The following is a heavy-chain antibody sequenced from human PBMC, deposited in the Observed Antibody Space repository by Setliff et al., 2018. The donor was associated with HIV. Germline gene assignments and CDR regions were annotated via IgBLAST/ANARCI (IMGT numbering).Heavy chain of an antibody. J-gene: IGHJ1*01. V-gene: IGHV3-33*06. Sequence: PGGSLRLSCEASGFTFSNYGMHWVRQAAGKGLEWVATIWFDGSNRYYADSVKGRFTISRDNSKNTLYLQMNSLRAEDTAMYYCAKVPSQKYNFGPNDFWGQGTLVTVSS. CDR1: GFTFSNYG. CDR3: AKVPSQKYNFGPNDF. D-gene: IGHD5-18*01. CDR2: IWFDGSNR.